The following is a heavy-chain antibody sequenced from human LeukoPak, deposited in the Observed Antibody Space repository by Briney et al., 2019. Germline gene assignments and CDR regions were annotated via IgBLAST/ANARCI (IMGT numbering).Heavy chain of an antibody. V-gene: IGHV4-34*01. J-gene: IGHJ5*02. CDR3: ASGLWGFWSGYLNWFDP. Sequence: PSGTLSLTCAVYGGSFSGYYWSWIRQPPGKGLEWIGEINHSGSTNYNPSLKSRVTISVDTSKNQFSLKLSSVTAADTAVYYCASGLWGFWSGYLNWFDPWGQGTLVTVSS. CDR2: INHSGST. D-gene: IGHD3-3*01. CDR1: GGSFSGYY.